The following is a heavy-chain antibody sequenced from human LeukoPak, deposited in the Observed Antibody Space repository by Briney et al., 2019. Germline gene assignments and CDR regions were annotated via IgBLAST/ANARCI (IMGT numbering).Heavy chain of an antibody. V-gene: IGHV3-11*01. J-gene: IGHJ5*02. D-gene: IGHD4-17*01. CDR2: ISSSGSTI. CDR3: ARMDYGDYAGYNWFDP. Sequence: PGGSLRLSCAASGFTFSDYYMSWIRQAPGKGLEWVSYISSSGSTIYYADSVKGRLTISRDNAKNSLYLQMNSLRAEDTAVYYCARMDYGDYAGYNWFDPWGQGTLVTVSS. CDR1: GFTFSDYY.